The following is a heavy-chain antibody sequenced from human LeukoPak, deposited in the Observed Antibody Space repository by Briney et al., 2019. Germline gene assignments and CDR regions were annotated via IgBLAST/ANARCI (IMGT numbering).Heavy chain of an antibody. CDR1: GFTFSSYA. CDR2: ISGSGGST. D-gene: IGHD2-2*01. Sequence: PGGSLRLSCAASGFTFSSYAMSWVRQAPGKGLEWVSAISGSGGSTYYADSVKGRFTISRDNSKNTLYLQMNSLRAEDTAVYYCARKMVGTSSYLCAQYYYYYDMDVWGQGTTVTVSS. V-gene: IGHV3-23*01. CDR3: ARKMVGTSSYLCAQYYYYYDMDV. J-gene: IGHJ6*02.